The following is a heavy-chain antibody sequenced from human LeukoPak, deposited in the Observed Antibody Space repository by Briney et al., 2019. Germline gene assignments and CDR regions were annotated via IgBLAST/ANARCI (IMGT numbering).Heavy chain of an antibody. V-gene: IGHV3-33*05. CDR2: IVGDGSKA. D-gene: IGHD7-27*01. CDR3: ARDSITGDNSLDY. J-gene: IGHJ4*02. Sequence: GGSLRLSCAASGFTFSTYGMQWVRQAPGKGLEWVAVIVGDGSKAHYADSVRGRLTVSGDNSKNTLYLQMNSLRAEDTAVYYCARDSITGDNSLDYWGRGTLVTVSS. CDR1: GFTFSTYG.